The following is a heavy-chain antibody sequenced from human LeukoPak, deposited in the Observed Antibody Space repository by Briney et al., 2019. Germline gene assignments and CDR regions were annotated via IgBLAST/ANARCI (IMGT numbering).Heavy chain of an antibody. CDR1: GFTVSSNY. V-gene: IGHV3-53*01. J-gene: IGHJ6*02. CDR2: IYSGGST. D-gene: IGHD3-3*01. CDR3: TTTYYDFWSGVYGMDV. Sequence: PGGSLRLSCAASGFTVSSNYMSWVRQAPGKGLEWVSVIYSGGSTYYADSVKGRFTISRDNSKNTLYLQMNSLRAEDTAVYYCTTTYYDFWSGVYGMDVWGQGTTVTISS.